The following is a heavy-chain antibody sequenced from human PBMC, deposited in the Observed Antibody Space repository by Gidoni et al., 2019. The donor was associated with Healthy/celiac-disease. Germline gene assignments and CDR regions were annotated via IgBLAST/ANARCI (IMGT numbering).Heavy chain of an antibody. CDR3: ARGRMYYDFWSGYYHFDY. Sequence: EVQLVQSGAEVKKPGESPRISCKGSGYSFTSYWISWVRQMPGKGLEWMGRIDPSDSYTNYSPSFQGHVTISADKSISTAYLQWSSLKASDTAMYYCARGRMYYDFWSGYYHFDYWGQGTLVTVSS. D-gene: IGHD3-3*01. V-gene: IGHV5-10-1*03. CDR2: IDPSDSYT. J-gene: IGHJ4*02. CDR1: GYSFTSYW.